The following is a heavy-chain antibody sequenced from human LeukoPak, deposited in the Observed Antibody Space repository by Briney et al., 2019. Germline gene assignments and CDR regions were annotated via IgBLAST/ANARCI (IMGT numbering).Heavy chain of an antibody. D-gene: IGHD5-24*01. Sequence: QPGGSLRLSCAASGFSFRRYAMNWVRQAPGRGLEWVAVISGPGPSTFYADSVKGRFTISRDNSKNTLFLQLDSLRVEDTAIYYCAKEEMPHAFDLWGQGTMVTVSS. CDR3: AKEEMPHAFDL. CDR1: GFSFRRYA. V-gene: IGHV3-23*01. CDR2: ISGPGPST. J-gene: IGHJ3*01.